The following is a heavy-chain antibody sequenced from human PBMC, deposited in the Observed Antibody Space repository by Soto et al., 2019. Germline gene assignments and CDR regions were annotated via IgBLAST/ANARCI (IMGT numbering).Heavy chain of an antibody. CDR3: AKDLTYYGSAPGSDYNPISNAY. D-gene: IGHD3-10*01. Sequence: EVYLVESGGGLVQPGASLRLSCAASGFTFSSYWMTWVRQAPGKGLEWVANINQDGSEKYYVDSVRGRFSIYRDNAKNSLSLQMSSLRAEDTAVYYCAKDLTYYGSAPGSDYNPISNAYWGQGTLVTVSS. V-gene: IGHV3-7*01. CDR2: INQDGSEK. CDR1: GFTFSSYW. J-gene: IGHJ4*02.